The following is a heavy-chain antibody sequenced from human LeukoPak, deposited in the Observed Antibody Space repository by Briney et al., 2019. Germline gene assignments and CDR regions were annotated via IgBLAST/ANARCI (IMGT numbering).Heavy chain of an antibody. CDR2: IYYTGST. V-gene: IGHV4-59*01. D-gene: IGHD5-18*01. J-gene: IGHJ4*02. CDR3: ARVDSYGYFDY. CDR1: GDSISSDY. Sequence: SETLSLTCAVSGDSISSDYWSWVRQPPGKGLEWIGYIYYTGSTNYNPSLKSRVTISVDTSKNQFSLKLSSVTAADTAVYYCARVDSYGYFDYWGQGTLVTVSS.